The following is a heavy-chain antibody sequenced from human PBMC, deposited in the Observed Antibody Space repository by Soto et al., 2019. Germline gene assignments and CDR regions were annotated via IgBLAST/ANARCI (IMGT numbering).Heavy chain of an antibody. CDR1: GGSISSGGYY. J-gene: IGHJ4*02. D-gene: IGHD3-16*01. V-gene: IGHV4-31*03. CDR3: AREASGAYKYFDL. CDR2: IYYSGST. Sequence: SETLSLTCTVSGGSISSGGYYWSWIRQHPGKGLEWIGYIYYSGSTYYNPSLKSRVTISVDTSKNQFSLRLSSVTAADTAVYYCAREASGAYKYFDLWGQGTLVTVSS.